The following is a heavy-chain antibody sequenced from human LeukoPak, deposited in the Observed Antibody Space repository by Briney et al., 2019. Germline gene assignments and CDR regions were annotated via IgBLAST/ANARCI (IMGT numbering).Heavy chain of an antibody. J-gene: IGHJ4*02. CDR2: IYYSGST. V-gene: IGHV4-59*11. D-gene: IGHD5-24*01. CDR3: ARDGYNRRLDY. CDR1: GGSISSHY. Sequence: SETLSLTCTVSGGSISSHYWSWIRQPPGKGLEWIGYIYYSGSTNYNPSLKSRVTISVDTSKNQFSLKLSSVTAADTAVYYCARDGYNRRLDYWGRGTLVTVSS.